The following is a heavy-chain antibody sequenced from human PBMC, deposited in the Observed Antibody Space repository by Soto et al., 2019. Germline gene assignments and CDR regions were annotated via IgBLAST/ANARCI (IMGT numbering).Heavy chain of an antibody. J-gene: IGHJ4*02. D-gene: IGHD1-7*01. Sequence: SGPTLVNPKQTLILTCAFSGFSLSRKGMSVSWIRQPPGKALEFLALIDWEEEKFYSPSLRTRLTVSKDTSKSQVVLTLTNVDPVDTATYYCTRSNNWNYEYYFDYWGQGTMVTVYS. V-gene: IGHV2-70*01. CDR2: IDWEEEK. CDR3: TRSNNWNYEYYFDY. CDR1: GFSLSRKGMS.